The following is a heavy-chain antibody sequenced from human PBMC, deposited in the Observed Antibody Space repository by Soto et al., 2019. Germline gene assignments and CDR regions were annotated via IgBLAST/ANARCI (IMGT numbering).Heavy chain of an antibody. J-gene: IGHJ3*02. D-gene: IGHD3-3*01. V-gene: IGHV5-51*01. CDR1: GENVHKYG. CDR2: IYPGDSDT. CDR3: ARPDYTQDVWYHTYDI. Sequence: EAEPISGTGSGENVHKYGCGWLLEIPGKGLEWMGIIYPGDSDTRYSPSFQGQVTISADKSINTAFLQWRSLKASDTAMYYCARPDYTQDVWYHTYDIWVQGTMVPGS.